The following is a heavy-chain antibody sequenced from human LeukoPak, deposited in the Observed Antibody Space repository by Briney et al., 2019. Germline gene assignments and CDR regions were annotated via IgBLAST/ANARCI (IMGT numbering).Heavy chain of an antibody. V-gene: IGHV1-8*01. Sequence: ASVKVSCKASGYTFTHSDINWVRQAPGQGLEWMGWMNTITGNTGFAQKLQGRVTLSMDTSITTAYMEVTSLRSEDTAVYYCVAMLYWGQGTLVTASS. D-gene: IGHD3-16*01. CDR3: VAMLY. CDR2: MNTITGNT. J-gene: IGHJ4*02. CDR1: GYTFTHSD.